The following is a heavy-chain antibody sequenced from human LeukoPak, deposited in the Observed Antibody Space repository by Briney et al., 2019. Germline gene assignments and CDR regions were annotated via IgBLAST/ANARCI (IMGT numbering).Heavy chain of an antibody. Sequence: GGSLRLSCAASGFTVSSNYMSWVRQAPGKGLEWVSVIYSGGSTYYADSVKGRFTISRDNSKNTLYLLMNSLRAEDTAVYYCARDLGYGDFYFDYWGQGTLVTVSS. V-gene: IGHV3-53*01. CDR2: IYSGGST. CDR3: ARDLGYGDFYFDY. D-gene: IGHD4-17*01. CDR1: GFTVSSNY. J-gene: IGHJ4*02.